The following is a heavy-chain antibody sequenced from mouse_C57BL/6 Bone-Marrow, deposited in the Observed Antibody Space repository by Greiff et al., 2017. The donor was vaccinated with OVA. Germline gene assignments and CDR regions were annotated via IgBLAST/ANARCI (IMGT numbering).Heavy chain of an antibody. CDR3: ARGGGNFYAMDY. D-gene: IGHD2-1*01. Sequence: EVQLQESGPGLVKPSQSLSLTCSVTGYSITSGYYWNWIRQFPGNKLEWMGYISYDGSNNYNPSLKNRISITRDTSKHQFFLKLNSVTTEDTATYYCARGGGNFYAMDYWGQGTSVTVSS. V-gene: IGHV3-6*01. CDR2: ISYDGSN. J-gene: IGHJ4*01. CDR1: GYSITSGYY.